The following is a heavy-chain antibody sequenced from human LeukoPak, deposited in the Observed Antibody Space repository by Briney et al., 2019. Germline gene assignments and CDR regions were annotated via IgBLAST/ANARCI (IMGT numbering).Heavy chain of an antibody. D-gene: IGHD2-15*01. CDR3: AAHCSGGSCYSDFDN. V-gene: IGHV4-38-2*01. J-gene: IGHJ4*02. CDR1: GYSISSGYY. Sequence: ASETLSLTCAVSGYSISSGYYWGWIRQPPGKGLEWIGSIYHSGSTYYNPSLKSRVTISVDTSKNQFSLKLSSVTATDTALYSSAAHCSGGSCYSDFDNWGQGTLFTVSS. CDR2: IYHSGST.